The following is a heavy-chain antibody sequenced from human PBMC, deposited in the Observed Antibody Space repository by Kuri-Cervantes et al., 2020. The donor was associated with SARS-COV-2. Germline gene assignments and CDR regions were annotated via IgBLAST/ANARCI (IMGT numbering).Heavy chain of an antibody. V-gene: IGHV4-59*01. J-gene: IGHJ4*02. CDR1: GGSINNYY. CDR2: IYDSANT. Sequence: ETLRLTCTVSGGSINNYYWSWIRQPPGKGLEWIGYIYDSANTNYNTSLMSRVTMSVDTSKNQVSLKLTSVTAADTAVYFCARGGVSSYGVLDYWGQGTLVTVSS. D-gene: IGHD5-18*01. CDR3: ARGGVSSYGVLDY.